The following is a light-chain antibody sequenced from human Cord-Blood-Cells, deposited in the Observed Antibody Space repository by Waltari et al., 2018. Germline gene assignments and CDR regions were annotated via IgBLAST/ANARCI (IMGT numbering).Light chain of an antibody. CDR3: QQANSFPT. CDR2: AAS. J-gene: IGKJ4*01. Sequence: DIQMTQSPSSVSASVGDRVTITCRASQGISSWLGWYQQKPGKAPKLLIYAASSLQSGVPSRFSGSGSGTDFTLSISSVQPEDFATYYCQQANSFPTFGGGTEVEIK. CDR1: QGISSW. V-gene: IGKV1-12*01.